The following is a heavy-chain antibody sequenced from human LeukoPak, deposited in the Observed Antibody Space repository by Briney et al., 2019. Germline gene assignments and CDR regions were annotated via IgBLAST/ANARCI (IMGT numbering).Heavy chain of an antibody. V-gene: IGHV1-2*02. CDR2: INPNSGGT. J-gene: IGHJ4*02. CDR1: GYTFTGYY. Sequence: ASVKVSCKASGYTFTGYYMHRVRQAPGQGLEWMGWINPNSGGTNYAQKFQGRVTMTRDTSISTAYMELSRLRSDDTAVYYCARSTSRYYARFDYWGQGTLVTVSS. D-gene: IGHD3-10*01. CDR3: ARSTSRYYARFDY.